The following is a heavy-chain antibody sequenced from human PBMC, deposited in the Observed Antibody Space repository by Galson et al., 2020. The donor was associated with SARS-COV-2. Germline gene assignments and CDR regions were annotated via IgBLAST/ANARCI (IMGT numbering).Heavy chain of an antibody. CDR3: AKDIYGLGSLFDY. J-gene: IGHJ4*02. CDR1: GFTFSSYG. Sequence: GESLKISCAASGFTFSSYGMHWVRQAPGKGLEWVAVISYDGGNKYYADSVKGRFTISRDNSKNTLYLQMNSLRAEDTAVYYCAKDIYGLGSLFDYWGQGTLVTVSS. D-gene: IGHD3-10*01. CDR2: ISYDGGNK. V-gene: IGHV3-30*18.